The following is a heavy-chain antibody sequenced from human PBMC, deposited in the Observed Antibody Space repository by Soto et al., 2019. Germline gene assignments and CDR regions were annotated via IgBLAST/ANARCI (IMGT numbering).Heavy chain of an antibody. Sequence: QVQLVQSGPEVKRPGASVRISCRTAGYSFKNYAIHLVRQAPGKKLEWMGWSNEGSGNTRYSQKFQGRMSIARDTSASTSYLDLRSLTSEDTAIYFCARDDRTISGAVTLDYWGPGTLVTVSS. CDR1: GYSFKNYA. J-gene: IGHJ4*02. CDR3: ARDDRTISGAVTLDY. D-gene: IGHD3-3*02. V-gene: IGHV1-3*01. CDR2: SNEGSGNT.